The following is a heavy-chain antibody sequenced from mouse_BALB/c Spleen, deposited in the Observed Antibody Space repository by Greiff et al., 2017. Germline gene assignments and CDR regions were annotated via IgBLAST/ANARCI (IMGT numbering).Heavy chain of an antibody. D-gene: IGHD2-1*01. V-gene: IGHV5-9*03. Sequence: EVKLVESGGGLVKPGGSLKLSCAASGFTFSSYTMSWVRQTPEKRLEWVATISSGGGNTYYPDSVKGRFTISRDNAKNNLYLQMSSLRSEDTALYYCARYGGNLHFDYWGQGTTLTVSS. CDR1: GFTFSSYT. CDR2: ISSGGGNT. J-gene: IGHJ2*01. CDR3: ARYGGNLHFDY.